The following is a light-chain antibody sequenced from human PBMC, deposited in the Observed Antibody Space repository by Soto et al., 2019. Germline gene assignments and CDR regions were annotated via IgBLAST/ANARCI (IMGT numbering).Light chain of an antibody. CDR1: SSDVGRYNY. V-gene: IGLV2-14*01. CDR2: DVN. J-gene: IGLJ2*01. CDR3: SSYTSSSTRVV. Sequence: QSALTQPASVSGSPGQSITISCTGTSSDVGRYNYVSWYQQHPGKAPKLMIYDVNNRPSGVSHRFSGSKSGNTASLTISGLQAEDEADYYCSSYTSSSTRVVFGGGTKRTVL.